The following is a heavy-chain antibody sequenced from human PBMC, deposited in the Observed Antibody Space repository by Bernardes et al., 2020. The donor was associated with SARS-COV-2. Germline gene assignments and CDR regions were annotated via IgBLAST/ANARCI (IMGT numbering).Heavy chain of an antibody. CDR2: ISAYNGNT. CDR1: GYTFTSYG. V-gene: IGHV1-18*01. J-gene: IGHJ6*02. D-gene: IGHD3-10*01. CDR3: ARDVRRDGTMVRDKTGTYGMDV. Sequence: ASVKVSCKASGYTFTSYGISWVRQAPGQGLEWMGWISAYNGNTNYAQKLQGRVTMTTDTSTSTAYMELRSLRSDDTAVYYCARDVRRDGTMVRDKTGTYGMDVWGQGTTVTVSS.